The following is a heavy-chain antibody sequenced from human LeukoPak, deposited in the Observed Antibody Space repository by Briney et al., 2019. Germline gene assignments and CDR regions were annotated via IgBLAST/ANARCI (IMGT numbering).Heavy chain of an antibody. D-gene: IGHD6-13*01. CDR1: GFSLSTSGVG. V-gene: IGHV2-5*02. CDR3: AHWQNQGIAAAFDY. CDR2: IYWDDDK. Sequence: SGPTLVNPTQTLTLTCTFSGFSLSTSGVGVGWIRQPPGKALEWLALIYWDDDKRYSPSLKSRLTITKDTSKNQVVLTITNMDPVDTATYYCAHWQNQGIAAAFDYWGQGTLVTVSS. J-gene: IGHJ4*02.